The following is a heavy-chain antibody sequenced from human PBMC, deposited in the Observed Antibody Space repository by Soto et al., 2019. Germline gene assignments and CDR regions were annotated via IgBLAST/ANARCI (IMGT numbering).Heavy chain of an antibody. CDR2: ISSSGRTI. D-gene: IGHD6-13*01. CDR1: GFTLSDYY. CDR3: ARNSDLFVS. Sequence: LRLSCAASGFTLSDYYMSWIRQAPGKGLEWISYISSSGRTIYYADSAKGRFTISRDNAKNSLYLQLNSLRAEDTAVYYCARNSDLFVSWGQGVLVTVSS. V-gene: IGHV3-11*01. J-gene: IGHJ4*02.